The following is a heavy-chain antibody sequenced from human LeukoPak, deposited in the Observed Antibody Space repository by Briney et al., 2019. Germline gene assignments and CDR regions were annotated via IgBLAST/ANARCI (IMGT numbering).Heavy chain of an antibody. CDR2: IHPSGST. V-gene: IGHV4-38-2*02. D-gene: IGHD3-10*01. Sequence: SETLSLTCTVSGYSISSGYYWGWIRQPPGKGLEWIGRIHPSGSTNYNPSLKSRVTLSVDTSKNQFSLKLSSVTAADTAVYYCARGGAYYYGSGSYYFDYWGQGTLVTVSS. CDR3: ARGGAYYYGSGSYYFDY. J-gene: IGHJ4*02. CDR1: GYSISSGYY.